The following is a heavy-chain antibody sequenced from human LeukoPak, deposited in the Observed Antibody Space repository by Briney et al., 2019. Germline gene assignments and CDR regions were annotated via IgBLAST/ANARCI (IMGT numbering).Heavy chain of an antibody. J-gene: IGHJ6*03. Sequence: SETLSLTCTVSGYSIGIGYYWGWIGRRQGTGLDGVGRTYHIGSTYYNPSLKSRVTISLDTSKNHFSLKLSSVTAAATAVYYCASSRLRFLEWLYYGGYYMDVWGKGTTVTVSS. CDR1: GYSIGIGYY. V-gene: IGHV4-38-2*02. CDR2: TYHIGST. D-gene: IGHD3-3*01. CDR3: ASSRLRFLEWLYYGGYYMDV.